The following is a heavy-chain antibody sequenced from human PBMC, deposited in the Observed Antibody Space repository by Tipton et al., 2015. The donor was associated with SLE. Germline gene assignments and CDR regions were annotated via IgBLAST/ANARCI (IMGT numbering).Heavy chain of an antibody. Sequence: TLSLTCALYGGTFSDYYWGWVRQSPGKGLEWIGEIHHSGITDYNPSLKSRVTISIDTSKNQFSLKLTSVTAADTAVYYCARSDGGYWGQGTLVTVSS. V-gene: IGHV4-34*01. J-gene: IGHJ4*02. D-gene: IGHD3-16*01. CDR2: IHHSGIT. CDR3: ARSDGGY. CDR1: GGTFSDYY.